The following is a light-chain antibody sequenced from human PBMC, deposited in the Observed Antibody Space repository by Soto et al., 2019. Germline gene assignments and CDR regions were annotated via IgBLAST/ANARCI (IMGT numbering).Light chain of an antibody. CDR1: QSVDS. Sequence: VLTQSPVTLSLSPGERATLSCRTSQSVDSLGWYQQKPGQAPRLVIYGASNRCTGIPARFSGSGSGTDFTLSISSLEPEDFAVYYCQQGRNNWLSFGGGTKVEIK. V-gene: IGKV3-11*01. CDR3: QQGRNNWLS. J-gene: IGKJ4*01. CDR2: GAS.